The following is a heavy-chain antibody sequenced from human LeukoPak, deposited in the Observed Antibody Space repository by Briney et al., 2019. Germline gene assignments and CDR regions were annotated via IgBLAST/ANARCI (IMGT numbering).Heavy chain of an antibody. J-gene: IGHJ6*02. Sequence: GGSLRLSCAASGFTFSDYYMSWIRQAPGKGLEWVSYISSSGSTIYYADSVKGRFTISRDNAKNSLYLQMNSLRAEDTAVYYCARDARRGDYSSHYYYGMDVWGQGTMVTVSS. V-gene: IGHV3-11*01. CDR2: ISSSGSTI. D-gene: IGHD2-21*02. CDR3: ARDARRGDYSSHYYYGMDV. CDR1: GFTFSDYY.